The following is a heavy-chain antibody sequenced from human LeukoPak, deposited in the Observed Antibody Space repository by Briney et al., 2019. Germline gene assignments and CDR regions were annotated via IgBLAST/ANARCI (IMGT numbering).Heavy chain of an antibody. CDR1: GGSISSYY. D-gene: IGHD2-15*01. J-gene: IGHJ6*03. V-gene: IGHV4-59*12. CDR2: IYYSGST. Sequence: SETLSLTCTVSGGSISSYYWSWIRQPPGKGLEWIGYIYYSGSTNYNPSLKSRVTISVDTSKNQFSLKLSSVTAADTAVYYCAREIVVVVAATPYPDYYYMDVWGKGTTVTVSS. CDR3: AREIVVVVAATPYPDYYYMDV.